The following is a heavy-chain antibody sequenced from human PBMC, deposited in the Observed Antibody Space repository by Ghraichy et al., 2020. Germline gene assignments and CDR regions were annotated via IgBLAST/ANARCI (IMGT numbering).Heavy chain of an antibody. CDR2: IYSGGST. CDR1: GFTVSSNY. Sequence: GGSLRLSCAASGFTVSSNYMSRVRQAPGKGLEWVSVIYSGGSTYYADSVKGRFTISRDNSKNTLYLQMNSLRAEDTAVYYCARDASSRGLYGGNPGPFDYWGQGTLVTVSS. D-gene: IGHD4-23*01. V-gene: IGHV3-53*01. J-gene: IGHJ4*02. CDR3: ARDASSRGLYGGNPGPFDY.